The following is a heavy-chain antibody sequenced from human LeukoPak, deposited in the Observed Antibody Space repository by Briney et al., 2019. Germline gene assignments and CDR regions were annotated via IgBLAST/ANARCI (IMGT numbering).Heavy chain of an antibody. CDR1: GGSISSGGYY. J-gene: IGHJ4*02. D-gene: IGHD2-8*01. V-gene: IGHV4-31*03. CDR2: IYYSGST. CDR3: ARGDIVLMVYAIL. Sequence: TLSLTCTVSGGSISSGGYYWSWIRQHPGKGLEWIGYIYYSGSTYYNPPLKSRVTISVDTSKNQFSLKLSSVTAADTAVYYCARGDIVLMVYAILWGQGTLVTVSS.